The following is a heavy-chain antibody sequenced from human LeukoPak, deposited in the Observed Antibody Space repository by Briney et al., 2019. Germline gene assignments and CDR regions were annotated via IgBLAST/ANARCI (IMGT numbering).Heavy chain of an antibody. J-gene: IGHJ4*02. CDR1: GGSISSYY. V-gene: IGHV4-59*01. Sequence: SETLSLTCTVSGGSISSYYWSWIRQPPGKGLEGIGYIYYSGSTNYNPSLKSRVTISVDTSKNQFSLKLSSVTAADTAVYYCARAMVRGVMAGFDYWGQGTLVTVSS. CDR2: IYYSGST. CDR3: ARAMVRGVMAGFDY. D-gene: IGHD3-10*01.